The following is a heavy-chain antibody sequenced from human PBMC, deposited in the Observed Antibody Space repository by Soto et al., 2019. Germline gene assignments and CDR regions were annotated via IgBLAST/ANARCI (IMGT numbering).Heavy chain of an antibody. CDR1: GGSISSYY. J-gene: IGHJ6*03. Sequence: PSETLSLTCTVSGGSISSYYWSWIRQPPGKGLEWIGYIYYSGSTNYNPSLESRVTISVDTSKNQFSLKLSSVTAADTAVYYSAREVRSSSTSWATTAYYYYYYMDVWGKGTTVTVS. CDR2: IYYSGST. D-gene: IGHD2-2*01. V-gene: IGHV4-59*01. CDR3: AREVRSSSTSWATTAYYYYYYMDV.